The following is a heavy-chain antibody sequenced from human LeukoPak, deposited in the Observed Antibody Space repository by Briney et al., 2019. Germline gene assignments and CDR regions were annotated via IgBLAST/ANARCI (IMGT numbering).Heavy chain of an antibody. D-gene: IGHD2-15*01. Sequence: GGSLRLSCAASGFTFSNYEMNWVRQAPGKGLEWVSYISRSSGSSIYYADSVKGRFTISRDNAKNSLYLQMNSLRAEDTAVYYCARDCGGGSCYGPYDAFDIWGQGTMVTVSS. CDR1: GFTFSNYE. CDR2: ISRSSGSSI. J-gene: IGHJ3*02. V-gene: IGHV3-48*03. CDR3: ARDCGGGSCYGPYDAFDI.